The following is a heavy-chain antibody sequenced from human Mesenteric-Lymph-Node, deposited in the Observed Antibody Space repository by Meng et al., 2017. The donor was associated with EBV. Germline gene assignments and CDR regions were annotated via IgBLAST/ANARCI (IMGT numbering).Heavy chain of an antibody. CDR1: GGSISRGIYY. J-gene: IGHJ5*02. CDR2: ISSSGSS. Sequence: QVQLRASGPGLVKPSQTLSLTCTVSGGSISRGIYYWTWIRQPPGKGLEWIGYISSSGSSYYNPSLKSRVIISHDSSKNQFSLHLNSVTAADTAVYYCGRDPQSGLDPWGQGILVTVSS. CDR3: GRDPQSGLDP. D-gene: IGHD3-3*01. V-gene: IGHV4-30-4*01.